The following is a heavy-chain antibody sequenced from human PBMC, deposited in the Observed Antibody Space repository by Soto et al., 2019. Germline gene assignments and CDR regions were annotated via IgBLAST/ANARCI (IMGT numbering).Heavy chain of an antibody. D-gene: IGHD1-26*01. J-gene: IGHJ3*02. CDR3: WGATTPFDI. V-gene: IGHV3-30-3*01. CDR1: GYTFSSYA. Sequence: QVQLVESGGGVVQPGRSLRLSCAASGYTFSSYAMHWVRQAPGKGLEWVAVISYDGSNKYYADSVKGRFTISRDNSKNTLYLQMNSLRSEDTAVYYAWGATTPFDIWGQGTMVTVSS. CDR2: ISYDGSNK.